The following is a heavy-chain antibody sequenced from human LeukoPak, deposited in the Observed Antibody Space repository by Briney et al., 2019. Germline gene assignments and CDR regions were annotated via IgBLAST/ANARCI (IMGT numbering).Heavy chain of an antibody. CDR2: ISAYNGNT. V-gene: IGHV1-46*01. CDR1: GYTFTSYY. CDR3: AREGDEQLSSFDY. D-gene: IGHD6-13*01. J-gene: IGHJ4*02. Sequence: GASVKVSCKASGYTFTSYYMHWVRQAPGQGLEWMGWISAYNGNTNYAQKFQGRVTMTRDMSTSTVYMELSSLRSEDTAVYYCAREGDEQLSSFDYWGQGTLVTVSS.